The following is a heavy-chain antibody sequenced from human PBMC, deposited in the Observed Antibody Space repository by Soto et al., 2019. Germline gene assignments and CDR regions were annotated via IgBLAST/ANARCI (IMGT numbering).Heavy chain of an antibody. J-gene: IGHJ5*02. D-gene: IGHD2-15*01. CDR2: INAGNGNT. CDR3: ARRYCSGGSCYFYNWFDP. V-gene: IGHV1-3*05. CDR1: GYTFTSYA. Sequence: QVQLVQSGAEEKKPGASVKVSCKASGYTFTSYAMHWVRQAPGQRLEWMGWINAGNGNTKYSQKFQGRVTITRDTSASTAYMELSSLGSEDTAVYYCARRYCSGGSCYFYNWFDPWGQGTLVTVSS.